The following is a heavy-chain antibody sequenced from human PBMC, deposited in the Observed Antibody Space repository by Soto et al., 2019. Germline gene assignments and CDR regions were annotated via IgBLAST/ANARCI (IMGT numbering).Heavy chain of an antibody. CDR1: GDSISSSIYY. J-gene: IGHJ6*03. Sequence: PSECLSLACTVSGDSISSSIYYLCWIRQPPRKGLEWIGSIYYSGSTYYNPSLKSRVTISVDTSKNQFSLKLSSVTAADTAVYYCGWTVTTYYYYYMDVWGKGTTVTVSS. V-gene: IGHV4-39*01. CDR3: GWTVTTYYYYYMDV. CDR2: IYYSGST. D-gene: IGHD4-17*01.